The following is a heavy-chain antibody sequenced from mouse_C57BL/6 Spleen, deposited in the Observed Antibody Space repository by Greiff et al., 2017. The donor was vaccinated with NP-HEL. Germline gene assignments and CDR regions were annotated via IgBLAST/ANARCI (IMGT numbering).Heavy chain of an antibody. CDR1: GYTFTSYW. V-gene: IGHV1-52*01. Sequence: VQLQQPGAELVRPGSSVKLSCKASGYTFTSYWMHWVKQRPIQGLEWIGNIDPSDSEPHYNQKFKDKATLTVDKSSSTSYMQISRLTSEDSAVYYCARRYYGSSSAMDYWGQGTSVTVSS. D-gene: IGHD1-1*01. J-gene: IGHJ4*01. CDR3: ARRYYGSSSAMDY. CDR2: IDPSDSEP.